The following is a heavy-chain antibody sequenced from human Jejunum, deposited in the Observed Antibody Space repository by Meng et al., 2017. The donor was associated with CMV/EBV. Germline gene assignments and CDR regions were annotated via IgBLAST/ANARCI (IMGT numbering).Heavy chain of an antibody. V-gene: IGHV3-15*01. CDR1: FTFTDAW. CDR3: VRGVSPTEWPLEK. Sequence: FTFTDAWMNWVRQAPGKGLEWVGRIKSRADGGTTDYAAPVQGRFTVSRDDSKSTLFLQMNSLKTEDTAVYYCVRGVSPTEWPLEKWGQGTLVTVSS. J-gene: IGHJ4*02. D-gene: IGHD3-10*01. CDR2: IKSRADGGTT.